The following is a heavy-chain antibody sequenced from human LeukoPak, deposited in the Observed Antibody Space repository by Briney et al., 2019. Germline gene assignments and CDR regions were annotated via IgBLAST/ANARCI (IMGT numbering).Heavy chain of an antibody. Sequence: GGSLRLSCSASGFTFSSYAMHWVRQAPGKGLEYVSAISSNEGSTYYADSVKGRFTISRDNSKGTLYLQMSSLRAEDTAVYYCVRVAATAFLDYWGQGTLVTVSS. D-gene: IGHD2-15*01. V-gene: IGHV3-64D*06. J-gene: IGHJ4*02. CDR3: VRVAATAFLDY. CDR2: ISSNEGST. CDR1: GFTFSSYA.